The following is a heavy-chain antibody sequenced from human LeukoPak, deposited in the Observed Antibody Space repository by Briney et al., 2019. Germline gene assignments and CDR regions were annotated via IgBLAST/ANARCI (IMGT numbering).Heavy chain of an antibody. CDR1: GFTFSDYY. V-gene: IGHV3-11*01. D-gene: IGHD5-24*01. CDR3: ARGAGYNYPYYFDY. Sequence: GGSLRLSCAASGFTFSDYYMSWIRQAPGKGLEWVSYISSSGSTLYYADSVKGRITISRDNAKNSLYLQMNSLRAEDTAVYYCARGAGYNYPYYFDYWGQGTLVTVSS. J-gene: IGHJ4*02. CDR2: ISSSGSTL.